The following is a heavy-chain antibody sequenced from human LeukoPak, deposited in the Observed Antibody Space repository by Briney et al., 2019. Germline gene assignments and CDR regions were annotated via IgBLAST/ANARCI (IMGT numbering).Heavy chain of an antibody. CDR1: GGSISSYY. CDR3: ARVSNCSGTSCYPAFDI. J-gene: IGHJ3*02. CDR2: IYTSGST. V-gene: IGHV4-4*07. Sequence: PSETLSLTCTVSGGSISSYYWSWIRQPAGKGLEWIGRIYTSGSTNYNPSLKSRVTMSVDTSKNQFSLKLSSVTAADTAVYYCARVSNCSGTSCYPAFDIWGQGTMVTVSS. D-gene: IGHD2-2*01.